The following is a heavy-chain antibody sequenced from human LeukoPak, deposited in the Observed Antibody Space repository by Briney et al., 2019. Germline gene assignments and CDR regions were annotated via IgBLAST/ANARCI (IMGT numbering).Heavy chain of an antibody. CDR2: INHSGRT. CDR3: ARRPKRWLLLWYYGMDV. D-gene: IGHD3-22*01. J-gene: IGHJ6*02. Sequence: SETLSLTCAVYGGSFSGYYWSWIRQPPGKGLEWIGEINHSGRTNYNPSPTSRVTISVDTPKNQFSLQLSSVTAADTAVYYCARRPKRWLLLWYYGMDVWGQGTTVTVSS. V-gene: IGHV4-34*01. CDR1: GGSFSGYY.